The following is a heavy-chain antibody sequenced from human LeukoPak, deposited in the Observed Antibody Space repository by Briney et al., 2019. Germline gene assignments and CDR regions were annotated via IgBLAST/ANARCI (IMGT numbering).Heavy chain of an antibody. D-gene: IGHD5-18*01. V-gene: IGHV3-30*19. CDR3: ARDPDTAMVTSYDAFDI. CDR2: ISYDGSNK. J-gene: IGHJ3*02. Sequence: PGGSLRLSCAASGFTFSSYGMHWVRQAPGKGLEWVAVISYDGSNKYYADSVKGRFTISRDNSKNTLYLQMNSLRAEDTAVYYCARDPDTAMVTSYDAFDIWGQGTMVTVSS. CDR1: GFTFSSYG.